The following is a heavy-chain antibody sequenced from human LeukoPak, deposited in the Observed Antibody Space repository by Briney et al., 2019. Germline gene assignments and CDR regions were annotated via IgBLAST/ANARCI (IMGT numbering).Heavy chain of an antibody. CDR3: AKDLDWGSLLNLGVLDY. D-gene: IGHD7-27*01. CDR1: RFTFSSYA. V-gene: IGHV3-23*01. CDR2: ISSSGGST. Sequence: GGSLRLSCAASRFTFSSYAMSWVRQAPGKGLEWVSAISSSGGSTYYADSVKGRFTISRDNSKNTLYVQMNSLRAEDTAVYYCAKDLDWGSLLNLGVLDYWGQGTLVTVSS. J-gene: IGHJ4*02.